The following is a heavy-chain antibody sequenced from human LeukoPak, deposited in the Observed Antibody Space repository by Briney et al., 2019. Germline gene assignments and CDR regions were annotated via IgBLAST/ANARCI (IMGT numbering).Heavy chain of an antibody. CDR1: GYTFTGYY. J-gene: IGHJ4*02. Sequence: ASVKVSCKASGYTFTGYYMHWVRQAPGQGREWMGWINPNSGGTNYAQKFQGRVTMTRDTSISTAYMELGRLRSDDTAVYYCAREEDTAMVPFDYWGQGTLVTASS. V-gene: IGHV1-2*02. CDR3: AREEDTAMVPFDY. CDR2: INPNSGGT. D-gene: IGHD5-18*01.